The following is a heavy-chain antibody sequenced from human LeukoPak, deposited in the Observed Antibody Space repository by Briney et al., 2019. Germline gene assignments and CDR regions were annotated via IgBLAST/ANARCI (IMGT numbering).Heavy chain of an antibody. V-gene: IGHV1-46*01. Sequence: ASVKASCKASGYTFTSYYMHWVRQAPGQGLEWMGIINPSGGSTSYAQKFQGRVTMTRDMSTSTVYVELSSLRSEDTAVYYCAREESIFGVVNTHAFDIWGQGTMVTVSS. CDR1: GYTFTSYY. D-gene: IGHD3-3*01. J-gene: IGHJ3*02. CDR3: AREESIFGVVNTHAFDI. CDR2: INPSGGST.